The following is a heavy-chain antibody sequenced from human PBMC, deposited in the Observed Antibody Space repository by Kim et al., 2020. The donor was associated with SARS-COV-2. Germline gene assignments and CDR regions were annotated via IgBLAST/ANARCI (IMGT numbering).Heavy chain of an antibody. Sequence: GGSLRLSCAASGFTFSSYAMSWVRQAPGKGLEWVSDIRGSGGSTYYADSVKGRFTISRDNSKNTLYLQMNSLRAEDTAVYYCAKVVWNPNPYFDYWGQGTLVTVSS. V-gene: IGHV3-23*01. J-gene: IGHJ4*02. CDR3: AKVVWNPNPYFDY. CDR2: IRGSGGST. D-gene: IGHD1-1*01. CDR1: GFTFSSYA.